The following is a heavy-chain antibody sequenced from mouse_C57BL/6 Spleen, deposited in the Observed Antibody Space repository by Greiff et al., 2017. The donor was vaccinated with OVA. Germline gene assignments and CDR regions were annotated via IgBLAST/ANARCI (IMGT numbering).Heavy chain of an antibody. CDR1: GYTFTSYW. CDR3: AREDYGYNKGAWFAY. Sequence: VQLQESGAELVKPGASVKLSCKASGYTFTSYWMHWVKQRPGQGLEWIGMINPNSGSTNYNEKFKSKATLTVDKSSSTAYMQLSSLTSEDSAVYYCAREDYGYNKGAWFAYWGQGTLVTVSA. J-gene: IGHJ3*01. V-gene: IGHV1-64*01. CDR2: INPNSGST. D-gene: IGHD2-2*01.